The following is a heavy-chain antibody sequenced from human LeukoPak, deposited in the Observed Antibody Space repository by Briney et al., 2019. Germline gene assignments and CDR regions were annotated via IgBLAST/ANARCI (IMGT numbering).Heavy chain of an antibody. CDR2: IAHHGNNK. D-gene: IGHD2-8*02. CDR3: AKEGSWSCTD. J-gene: IGHJ4*02. V-gene: IGHV3-30*02. Sequence: GGSLRLSCGASGFTFSSSAMHWVRQGPGKGLEWVAYIAHHGNNKYYADSVKGRFTISRDNSKGSLYLQMNSLRADDTAVYYCAKEGSWSCTDWGQGTLVRVSS. CDR1: GFTFSSSA.